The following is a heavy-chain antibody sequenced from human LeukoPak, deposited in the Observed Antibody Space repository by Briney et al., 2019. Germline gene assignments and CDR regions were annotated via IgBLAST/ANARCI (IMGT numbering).Heavy chain of an antibody. V-gene: IGHV4-4*02. Sequence: PSGTLSLTCAVSGGSISSSNWWSWVRQPPGKGLEWIGEIYHSGSTNYNPSLKSRVTISVDKSKNQFSLKLSSVTAADTAVYYCAREVRSGWYYFDYWGQGTLVTVSS. J-gene: IGHJ4*02. CDR2: IYHSGST. CDR3: AREVRSGWYYFDY. CDR1: GGSISSSNW. D-gene: IGHD6-19*01.